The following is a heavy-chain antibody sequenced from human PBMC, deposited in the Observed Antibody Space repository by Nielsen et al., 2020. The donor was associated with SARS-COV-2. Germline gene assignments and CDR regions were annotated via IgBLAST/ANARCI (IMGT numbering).Heavy chain of an antibody. CDR1: GFTFSTYW. J-gene: IGHJ4*02. CDR3: ATNSDWRHDY. Sequence: GESLKISCAASGFTFSTYWMSWVRQAPGKGLEWVAKIKPDGSEKYYVDSVKGRFTISRDNVKNSLDLQMNSLRAEDMAVYYCATNSDWRHDYWGQGTLVTVST. D-gene: IGHD6-19*01. CDR2: IKPDGSEK. V-gene: IGHV3-7*01.